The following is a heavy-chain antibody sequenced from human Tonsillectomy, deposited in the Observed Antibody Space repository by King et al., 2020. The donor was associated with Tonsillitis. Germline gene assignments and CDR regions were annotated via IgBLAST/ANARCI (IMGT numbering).Heavy chain of an antibody. Sequence: VQLVESGGGLVQPGGSLKLSCAASGFTFSGSAMHWVRQASGKGLEWVGRIRSKANSYATIYAASLKGRFTISRDDSKNTAYLQMNSLTTEDTAVYYCTGTESEWPIKWWFSYGGQGTLVTVSS. CDR1: GFTFSGSA. V-gene: IGHV3-73*02. CDR3: TGTESEWPIKWWFSY. D-gene: IGHD2-15*01. CDR2: IRSKANSYAT. J-gene: IGHJ4*02.